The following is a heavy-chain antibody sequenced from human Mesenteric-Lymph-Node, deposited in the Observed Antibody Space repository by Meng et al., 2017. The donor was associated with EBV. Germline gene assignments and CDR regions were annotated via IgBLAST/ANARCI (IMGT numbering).Heavy chain of an antibody. J-gene: IGHJ5*02. CDR3: ASAQCSGGGCPGGS. V-gene: IGHV4-4*02. D-gene: IGHD2-15*01. CDR2: IYHSGIT. CDR1: GGSISSINW. Sequence: QLQVQQSGPGLVNPSGTLSLTCAVSGGSISSINWWSWVRQPPGKGLEWIGEIYHSGITNYNPSLSSRVTMSVDKSKNQFSLNLISLTAADTAVYYCASAQCSGGGCPGGSWGQGTLVTVSS.